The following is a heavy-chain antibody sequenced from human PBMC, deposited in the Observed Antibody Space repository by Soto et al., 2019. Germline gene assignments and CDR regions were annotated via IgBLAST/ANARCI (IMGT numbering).Heavy chain of an antibody. CDR2: IYYSRST. J-gene: IGHJ3*02. CDR1: ARSISSGDYY. V-gene: IGHV4-30-4*01. CDR3: ARDTVVAATGDAFDI. D-gene: IGHD2-15*01. Sequence: SETLSLTCTLSARSISSGDYYCSWIRQPPGKGLELNGYIYYSRSTYYKPSLKSRVTISVDTSKNQFSLKLSSVTAADTAVYYCARDTVVAATGDAFDIWGQGTMVTVSS.